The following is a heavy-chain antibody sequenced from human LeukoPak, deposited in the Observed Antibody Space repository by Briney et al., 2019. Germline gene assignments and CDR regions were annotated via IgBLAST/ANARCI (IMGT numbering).Heavy chain of an antibody. D-gene: IGHD1-26*01. Sequence: GGSLRLSCAASGFTFSSYAMIWVRQAPGKGLEWVSGICGSGFSTYSADSVKGRFTISRDNSKNTLHLQMNSLRAEDTAVYYCAKDLASGSFFAFDYWAQGTLVTVSS. CDR2: ICGSGFST. CDR3: AKDLASGSFFAFDY. J-gene: IGHJ4*02. V-gene: IGHV3-23*01. CDR1: GFTFSSYA.